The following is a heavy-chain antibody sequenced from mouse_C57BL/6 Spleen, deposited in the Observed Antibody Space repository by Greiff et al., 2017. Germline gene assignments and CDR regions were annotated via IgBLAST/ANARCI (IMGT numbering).Heavy chain of an antibody. CDR2: ISYEGSN. CDR3: ARDDTRYYAMDD. J-gene: IGHJ4*01. V-gene: IGHV3-6*01. D-gene: IGHD2-12*01. CDR1: GYSITSGYY. Sequence: ESGPGLVKPSQSLSLTCSVTGYSITSGYYWNWIRQFPGNKLEWMGYISYEGSNNYNPSLKNRISINLDTSKNQFFLKLNSVTTEYTATYYCARDDTRYYAMDDWGQGTSVTVSS.